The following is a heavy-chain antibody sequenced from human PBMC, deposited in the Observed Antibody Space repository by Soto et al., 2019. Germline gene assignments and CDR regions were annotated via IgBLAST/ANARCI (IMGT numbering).Heavy chain of an antibody. CDR3: ARSDWFDP. CDR1: GFTFSTYW. V-gene: IGHV3-74*01. J-gene: IGHJ5*02. CDR2: IKSDGSST. Sequence: GGSLRLSCAASGFTFSTYWMHWVRQAPGKGLVWVSRIKSDGSSTSYADSVKGRFTISRDNAKNTLYLQMNSLRVEDTAVYYCARSDWFDPWGQGTLVTVS.